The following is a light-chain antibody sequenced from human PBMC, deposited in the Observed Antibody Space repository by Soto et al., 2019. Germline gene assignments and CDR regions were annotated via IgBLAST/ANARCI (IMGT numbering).Light chain of an antibody. CDR1: QSISTK. Sequence: EIVLTQSPGTLSLSPVERATLSCRASQSISTKVAWYQQKPGQAPRLLIYGASTRAAGIPDRFSGSGSGTDFTLTITRLEPEDSAVYFCQQYTGPPTTFGQGTRLEIK. CDR3: QQYTGPPTT. CDR2: GAS. J-gene: IGKJ5*01. V-gene: IGKV3-20*01.